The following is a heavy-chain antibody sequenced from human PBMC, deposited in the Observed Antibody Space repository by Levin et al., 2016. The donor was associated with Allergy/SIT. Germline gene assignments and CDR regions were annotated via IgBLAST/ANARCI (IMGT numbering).Heavy chain of an antibody. Sequence: SETLSLTCAIYGGSFSGHYGNWVRQPPGKGLEWIGEIHHSGSTNYNPSLKSRVTISVDTSKNQVSLRLSSVTAADTAVYYGARSRRYTSALAEFDPWGQGTLVTVSS. CDR1: GGSFSGHY. CDR2: IHHSGST. D-gene: IGHD6-19*01. V-gene: IGHV4-34*01. J-gene: IGHJ5*02. CDR3: ARSRRYTSALAEFDP.